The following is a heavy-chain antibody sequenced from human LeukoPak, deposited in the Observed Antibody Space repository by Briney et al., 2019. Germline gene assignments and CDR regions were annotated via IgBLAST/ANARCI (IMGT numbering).Heavy chain of an antibody. V-gene: IGHV3-23*01. D-gene: IGHD5-12*01. Sequence: GGSLRLSCAASGFSINNYAMSWVRQAPGQGLEWVSIIISSSGSAFYADSVKGRFTISRDNSKNTLYLQMNSLRLEDTAVYYCAKGGYDYIEVAYFDFWGQGTLVSVSS. CDR2: IISSSGSA. CDR1: GFSINNYA. J-gene: IGHJ4*02. CDR3: AKGGYDYIEVAYFDF.